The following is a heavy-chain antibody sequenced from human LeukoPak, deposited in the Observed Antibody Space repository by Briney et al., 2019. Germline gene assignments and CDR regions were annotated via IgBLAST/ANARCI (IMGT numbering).Heavy chain of an antibody. CDR3: ARGGVLLWFGELLEFDY. Sequence: ASVRVSCKASGGTFSSYAISWVRQAPGQGLEWMGGIIPIFGTANYAQKFQGRVTITADESTSTAYMELSSLRSEDTAVYYCARGGVLLWFGELLEFDYWGKGTLVTVSS. J-gene: IGHJ4*02. V-gene: IGHV1-69*13. D-gene: IGHD3-10*01. CDR2: IIPIFGTA. CDR1: GGTFSSYA.